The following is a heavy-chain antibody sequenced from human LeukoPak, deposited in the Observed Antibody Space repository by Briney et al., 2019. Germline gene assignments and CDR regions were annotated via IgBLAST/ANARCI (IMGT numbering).Heavy chain of an antibody. CDR2: ISGSGGST. V-gene: IGHV3-23*01. CDR3: AKDYYDSSGYSLHFDY. Sequence: GGSLRLPCAASGFTFSSYAMSWVRQAPGKGLEWFSGISGSGGSTYYADSVKGRFTISRDNSKNTLYLQMNSLRAEDTAVYYCAKDYYDSSGYSLHFDYWGQGTLVTVSS. J-gene: IGHJ4*02. CDR1: GFTFSSYA. D-gene: IGHD3-22*01.